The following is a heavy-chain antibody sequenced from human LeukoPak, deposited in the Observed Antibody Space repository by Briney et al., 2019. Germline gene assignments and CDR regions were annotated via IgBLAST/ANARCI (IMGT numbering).Heavy chain of an antibody. CDR1: SESFSTYY. V-gene: IGHV4-34*01. J-gene: IGHJ4*02. Sequence: SETLSLTCAVYSESFSTYYWNWIRQPPGKGLEWIGEINHSGSTTYNPSLKSRVTISVDMSKNPFSLKLSSVTAADTAIYYCARGRAPENWGQGTLVTVSS. CDR3: ARGRAPEN. CDR2: INHSGST.